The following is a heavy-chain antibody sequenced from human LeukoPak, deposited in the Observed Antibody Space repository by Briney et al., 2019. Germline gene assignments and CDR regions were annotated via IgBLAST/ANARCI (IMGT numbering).Heavy chain of an antibody. CDR2: ISGSGGST. Sequence: LTGGSLRLSCAASGFTFCNYAMNWVRQAPGRGLEWVSAISGSGGSTYYADSVKGRFTISRDNSRNTLYLQMNSLRPEDTAVYYCAKVTAQFSFDYWGQGTLVTVSS. V-gene: IGHV3-23*01. J-gene: IGHJ4*02. CDR3: AKVTAQFSFDY. D-gene: IGHD6-19*01. CDR1: GFTFCNYA.